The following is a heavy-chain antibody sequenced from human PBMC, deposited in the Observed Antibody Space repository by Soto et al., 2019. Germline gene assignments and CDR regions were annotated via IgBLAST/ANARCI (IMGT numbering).Heavy chain of an antibody. CDR2: ISSSSSTI. V-gene: IGHV3-48*02. D-gene: IGHD2-15*01. Sequence: PGGSLRLSCAASGFIFENFGMSWVRQAPGKGLEWVSYISSSSSTIYYADSVKGRFTISRDNAKNSLYLQMNSLRDEETAVYYCATDASLGVVVVAAHGDGMDVWGQGTTVTVSS. J-gene: IGHJ6*02. CDR3: ATDASLGVVVVAAHGDGMDV. CDR1: GFIFENFG.